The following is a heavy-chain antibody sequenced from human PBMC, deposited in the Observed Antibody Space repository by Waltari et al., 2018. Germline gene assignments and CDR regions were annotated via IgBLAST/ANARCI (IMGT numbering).Heavy chain of an antibody. CDR2: ISGSGENT. J-gene: IGHJ4*02. CDR3: AKDESNYDPVYSTNHFDS. D-gene: IGHD4-4*01. Sequence: EVQLLESGGVLVQHGGSLRLSCAVSGFSFASYAIGWVRQAPGKGLEWVASISGSGENTYYADSVKGRFTISRDSSSNTLYLQMNSLRAEDSAVYFCAKDESNYDPVYSTNHFDSWGQGTLVTVSS. V-gene: IGHV3-23*01. CDR1: GFSFASYA.